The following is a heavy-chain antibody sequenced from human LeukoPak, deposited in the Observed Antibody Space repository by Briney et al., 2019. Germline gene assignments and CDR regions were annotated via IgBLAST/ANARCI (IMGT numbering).Heavy chain of an antibody. V-gene: IGHV4-4*07. D-gene: IGHD3-22*01. CDR1: GGSISSYY. CDR2: IHTSGST. Sequence: SETLSLTCTVSGGSISSYYWSWIRQPAGTGLEWIGRIHTSGSTNYNPSLHSRVTISVDTSKNQFSLKLSSVTAADTAVYYCARGRDYYYDSSGPFGYWGQRTLVSVSS. J-gene: IGHJ4*02. CDR3: ARGRDYYYDSSGPFGY.